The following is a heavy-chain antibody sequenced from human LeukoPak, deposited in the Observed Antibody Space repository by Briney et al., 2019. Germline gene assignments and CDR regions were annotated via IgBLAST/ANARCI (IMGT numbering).Heavy chain of an antibody. Sequence: SGGSLRLSCAASGFTLSSYGMHWVRQAPGKGLEWVAFIRYDGSNKYYAASVKGRFTISRDNSKNTLYLQVNSLRAEDTAVYYCAKDFLGYCSSTSCSYFDYWGQGTLVTVSS. CDR1: GFTLSSYG. CDR2: IRYDGSNK. J-gene: IGHJ4*02. V-gene: IGHV3-30*02. CDR3: AKDFLGYCSSTSCSYFDY. D-gene: IGHD2-2*01.